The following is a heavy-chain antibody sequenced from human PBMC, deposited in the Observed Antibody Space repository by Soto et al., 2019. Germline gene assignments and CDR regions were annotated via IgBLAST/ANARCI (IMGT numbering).Heavy chain of an antibody. CDR3: ARDSPPGGYSYGSFGWYFDY. Sequence: SPTLSLTCAISGDSVSSNSAAWNWIRQSPSRGLEWLGRTYYRSKWYNDYAVSVKSRITINPDTSKNQFSLQLNSVTPEDTAVYYCARDSPPGGYSYGSFGWYFDYWGQGTLVTVSS. CDR2: TYYRSKWYN. D-gene: IGHD5-18*01. J-gene: IGHJ4*02. CDR1: GDSVSSNSAA. V-gene: IGHV6-1*01.